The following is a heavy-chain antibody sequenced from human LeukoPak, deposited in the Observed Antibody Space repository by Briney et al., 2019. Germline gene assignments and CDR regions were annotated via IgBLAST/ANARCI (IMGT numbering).Heavy chain of an antibody. Sequence: GGSLRLSCAASGFTVSSNYMSWVRQAPGKGLEWVSVIYSGGSTYYADSVKGRFTISRDNSKNTLYLQMNSLRAEDTAVYYCARDSPFTMVRGVAFDYWGQGTLVTVSS. V-gene: IGHV3-53*01. CDR2: IYSGGST. D-gene: IGHD3-10*01. CDR1: GFTVSSNY. J-gene: IGHJ4*02. CDR3: ARDSPFTMVRGVAFDY.